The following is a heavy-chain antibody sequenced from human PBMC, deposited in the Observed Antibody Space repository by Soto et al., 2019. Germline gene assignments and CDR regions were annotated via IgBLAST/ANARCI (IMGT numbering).Heavy chain of an antibody. J-gene: IGHJ6*03. Sequence: SETLSLTCTVSGGSISSSSYYWGWIRQPPGKGLEWIGSIYYSGSTYYNPSLKSRVTISVDTSKNQFSLKLSSVTAADTAVYYCAVGYGDNNPYYYYYMDVWGKGTTVTVSS. D-gene: IGHD4-17*01. CDR2: IYYSGST. CDR3: AVGYGDNNPYYYYYMDV. CDR1: GGSISSSSYY. V-gene: IGHV4-39*01.